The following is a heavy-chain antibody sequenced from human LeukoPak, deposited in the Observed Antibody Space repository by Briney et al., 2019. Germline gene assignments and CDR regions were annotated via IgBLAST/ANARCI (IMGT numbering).Heavy chain of an antibody. CDR1: GYTFTDYH. CDR3: ARATYGSGSYYNVERGGWFDP. V-gene: IGHV1-2*04. Sequence: GASVKVSCKASGYTFTDYHMHWVRQAPGQGLEWMAWINPNSGGTNYAQKFRGWVTMTRDTSISTAYMELSRLRSDDTAVYYCARATYGSGSYYNVERGGWFDPWGQGTLVTVSS. D-gene: IGHD3-10*01. J-gene: IGHJ5*02. CDR2: INPNSGGT.